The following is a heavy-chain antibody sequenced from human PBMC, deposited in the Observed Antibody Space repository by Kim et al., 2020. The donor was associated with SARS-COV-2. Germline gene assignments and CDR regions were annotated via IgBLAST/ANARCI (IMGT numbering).Heavy chain of an antibody. CDR3: AKNLQHRQSTPSNCFDI. CDR1: GFTFSTYT. V-gene: IGHV3-23*01. D-gene: IGHD2-15*01. CDR2: ISSSDHST. J-gene: IGHJ3*02. Sequence: GGSLRLSCAASGFTFSTYTMRWVRQAPGKGLEWVSSISSSDHSTYYADSVKGRFTISRDNSKNTLYLQMNSLRAEDTAVYYCAKNLQHRQSTPSNCFDI.